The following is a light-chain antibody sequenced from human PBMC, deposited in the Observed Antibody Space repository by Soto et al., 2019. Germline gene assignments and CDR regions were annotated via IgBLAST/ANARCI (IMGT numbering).Light chain of an antibody. V-gene: IGKV4-1*01. Sequence: DIVMTQSPDSLAVSLGERATINCKSSQSLLHSSNNKNYLAWYQHKPGQAPKLLISWASTRESGIPDRFSGSGSGIDFTLTISSLQAEDVAFYYCQQYSGSRALTFGGGTKVEIK. J-gene: IGKJ4*01. CDR1: QSLLHSSNNKNY. CDR3: QQYSGSRALT. CDR2: WAS.